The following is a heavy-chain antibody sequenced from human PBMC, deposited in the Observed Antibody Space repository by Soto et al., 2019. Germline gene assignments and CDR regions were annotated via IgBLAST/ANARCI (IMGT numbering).Heavy chain of an antibody. V-gene: IGHV4-34*01. CDR1: GGSFSGYY. CDR3: ARGSQSEYSSSNWFDP. J-gene: IGHJ5*02. CDR2: INHSGST. Sequence: SETLSLTCAVYGGSFSGYYWSWIRQPPGKGLEWIGEINHSGSTNYNPSLKSRVTISVDTSKNQFSLKLSSVTAADTAVYYCARGSQSEYSSSNWFDPRGQGTLVTVSS. D-gene: IGHD6-6*01.